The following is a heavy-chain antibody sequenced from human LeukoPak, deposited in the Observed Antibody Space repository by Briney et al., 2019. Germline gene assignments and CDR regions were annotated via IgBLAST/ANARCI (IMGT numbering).Heavy chain of an antibody. CDR1: GSTFSSYW. D-gene: IGHD1-26*01. Sequence: PGGSLRLSCAASGSTFSSYWMSWVRQAPGKGLEWVANIKQDGSEKYYVDSVKGRFTISRDNAKNSLYLQMNSLRAEDTAVYYCAREAASGSYMNYWGQGTLVTVSS. CDR2: IKQDGSEK. J-gene: IGHJ4*02. CDR3: AREAASGSYMNY. V-gene: IGHV3-7*01.